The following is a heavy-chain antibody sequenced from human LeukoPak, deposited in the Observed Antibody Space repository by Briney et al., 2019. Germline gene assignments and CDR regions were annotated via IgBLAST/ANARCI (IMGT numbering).Heavy chain of an antibody. CDR3: ARGYDFWSGYSYYYYYMVV. CDR1: GYTFTYYD. CDR2: MNPHNGNT. V-gene: IGHV1-8*01. J-gene: IGHJ6*03. Sequence: ASVKVSCKASGYTFTYYDINWVRQATGQGLEWMGWMNPHNGNTGYAQKFQGRVTITRNTSISTAYMELSSLRSEDTAVYYCARGYDFWSGYSYYYYYMVVWGKGTTVTVSS. D-gene: IGHD3-3*01.